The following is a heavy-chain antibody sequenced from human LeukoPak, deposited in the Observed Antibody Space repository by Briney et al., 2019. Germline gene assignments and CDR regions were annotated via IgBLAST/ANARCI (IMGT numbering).Heavy chain of an antibody. CDR3: AKDFYSAMVRGGPNFFFDY. D-gene: IGHD3-10*01. Sequence: GGSLRLSCAASGFTFSSYAMHWVRQAPGKGLEWVTVISYDGTNKYYADSVKGRFTISRDNSKNTLYLQMNSLRAEDTAVYYCAKDFYSAMVRGGPNFFFDYWGQGTLVTVSS. V-gene: IGHV3-30*04. J-gene: IGHJ4*02. CDR1: GFTFSSYA. CDR2: ISYDGTNK.